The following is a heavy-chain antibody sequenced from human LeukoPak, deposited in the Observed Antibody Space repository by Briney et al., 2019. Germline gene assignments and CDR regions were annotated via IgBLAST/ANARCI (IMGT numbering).Heavy chain of an antibody. CDR3: ARDPGIAVAGPLRY. CDR1: GGTFSSYA. Sequence: SVKVSCKASGGTFSSYAISCVRQAPGQGLEWMGGIIPIFGTANYAQKFQGRVTITTDESTSTAYMELSSLRSEDMAVYYCARDPGIAVAGPLRYWGQGTLVTVSS. J-gene: IGHJ4*02. CDR2: IIPIFGTA. D-gene: IGHD6-19*01. V-gene: IGHV1-69*05.